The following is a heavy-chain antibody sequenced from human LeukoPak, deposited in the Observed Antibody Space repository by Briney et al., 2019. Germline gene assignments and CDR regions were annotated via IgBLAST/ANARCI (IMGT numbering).Heavy chain of an antibody. CDR1: EGTSSSYA. J-gene: IGHJ6*02. CDR3: ARAYIVVVPAAFYYYYGMDV. V-gene: IGHV1-69*13. Sequence: ASVKVSCKASEGTSSSYAISWVQQAPGQGLDWMGGIIPILGTANYAQKFQGRVTITADESTSTAYMELSSLRSEDTAVYYCARAYIVVVPAAFYYYYGMDVWGQGTTVTVSS. D-gene: IGHD2-2*01. CDR2: IIPILGTA.